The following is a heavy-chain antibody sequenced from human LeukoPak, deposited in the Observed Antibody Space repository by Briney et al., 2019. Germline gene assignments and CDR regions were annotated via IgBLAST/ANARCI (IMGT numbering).Heavy chain of an antibody. CDR1: GYTFTSYG. J-gene: IGHJ2*01. CDR2: ISAYNGNT. Sequence: GASVKVSCKASGYTFTSYGISWVRQAPGQGLEWMGWISAYNGNTNYAQKLQGRVTMTTDTPTSTAYMELRSLRSDDTAVCYCARYYDSSGYPGYWYFDLWGRGTLVTVSS. V-gene: IGHV1-18*01. CDR3: ARYYDSSGYPGYWYFDL. D-gene: IGHD3-22*01.